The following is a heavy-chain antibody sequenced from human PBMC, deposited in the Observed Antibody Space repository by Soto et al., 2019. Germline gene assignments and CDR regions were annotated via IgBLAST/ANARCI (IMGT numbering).Heavy chain of an antibody. J-gene: IGHJ6*02. CDR2: IIPIFGTA. CDR3: ASSQWLAPPHYYYYGMDV. Sequence: QVQLVQFGAEVKKPGSSVKVSCKASGGTFSSYAISWVRQAPGQGLEWMGGIIPIFGTANYAQKFQGRVTITADESTSPAYMELSSLGSEDTAVYYCASSQWLAPPHYYYYGMDVWGQGNTVTVSS. D-gene: IGHD6-19*01. V-gene: IGHV1-69*01. CDR1: GGTFSSYA.